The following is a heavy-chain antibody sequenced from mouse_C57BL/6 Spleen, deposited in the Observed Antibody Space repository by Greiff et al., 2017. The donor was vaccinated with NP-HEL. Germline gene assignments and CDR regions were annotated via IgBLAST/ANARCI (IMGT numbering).Heavy chain of an antibody. CDR1: GFTFSSYT. CDR3: ASTTVGDYFDY. CDR2: ISGCGGNT. Sequence: EVMLVESGGGLVKPGGSLKLSCAASGFTFSSYTMSWVRQTPEKRLEWVATISGCGGNTYYPDSVQGRFTISRDNAKNTLYLQMSSLRSEDTALYYCASTTVGDYFDYWGQGTTLTVSS. J-gene: IGHJ2*01. V-gene: IGHV5-9*01. D-gene: IGHD1-1*01.